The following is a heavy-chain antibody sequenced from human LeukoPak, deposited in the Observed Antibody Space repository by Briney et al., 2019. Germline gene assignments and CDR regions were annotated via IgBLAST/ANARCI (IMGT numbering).Heavy chain of an antibody. CDR3: ATDLRGSIWFGELLPFDY. Sequence: ASVKVSCKVSGYTLTELSMRWVRQAPGKGLEWMGGFDPEDGETIYAQKFQGRVTMTEDTSTDTAYMELSSLRSEDTAVYYCATDLRGSIWFGELLPFDYWGQGTLVTVSS. D-gene: IGHD3-10*01. V-gene: IGHV1-24*01. J-gene: IGHJ4*02. CDR1: GYTLTELS. CDR2: FDPEDGET.